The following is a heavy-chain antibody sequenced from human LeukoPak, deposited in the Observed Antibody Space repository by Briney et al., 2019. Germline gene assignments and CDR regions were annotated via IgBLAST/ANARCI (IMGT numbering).Heavy chain of an antibody. CDR2: IIPIFGTA. J-gene: IGHJ6*03. Sequence: ASVKVSCKASGGTFSSYAISWVRQAPGQGLEWMGGIIPIFGTANYAQKVQGRVTITRNTSISTAYMELSSLRSEDTAVYYCARAEWWARTPSYIAPGYYYYMDVWGKGTTVTVSS. CDR1: GGTFSSYA. D-gene: IGHD2-8*01. CDR3: ARAEWWARTPSYIAPGYYYYMDV. V-gene: IGHV1-69*05.